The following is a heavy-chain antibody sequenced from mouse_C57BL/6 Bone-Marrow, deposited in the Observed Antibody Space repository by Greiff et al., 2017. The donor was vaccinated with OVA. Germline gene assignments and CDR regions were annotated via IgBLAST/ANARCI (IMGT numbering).Heavy chain of an antibody. D-gene: IGHD2-5*01. Sequence: LVEPGASVKMSCKASGYTFTDYYMNWVKQSHGKSLEWIGVINPYNGGTSYNQKFKGKATLTVDKSSSTAYMELNSLTSEDSAVYYCARNYGYSNYWYFDVWGTGTTVTVSA. CDR2: INPYNGGT. J-gene: IGHJ1*03. CDR3: ARNYGYSNYWYFDV. CDR1: GYTFTDYY. V-gene: IGHV1-19*01.